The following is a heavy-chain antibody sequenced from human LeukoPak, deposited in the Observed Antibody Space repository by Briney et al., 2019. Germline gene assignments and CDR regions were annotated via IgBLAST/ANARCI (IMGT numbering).Heavy chain of an antibody. CDR1: GFNFSSYT. Sequence: SGGSLRLSCAASGFASGFNFSSYTMNWVRQAPGKGLEWTSSITSRSTYLYYAASVKGRFTISRDNARHSLFLQMNSLRAEDTAVYYCARTPNYGFWNNYGSLDSWGQGTLVTISS. CDR2: ITSRSTYL. CDR3: ARTPNYGFWNNYGSLDS. J-gene: IGHJ4*02. V-gene: IGHV3-21*01. D-gene: IGHD3-3*01.